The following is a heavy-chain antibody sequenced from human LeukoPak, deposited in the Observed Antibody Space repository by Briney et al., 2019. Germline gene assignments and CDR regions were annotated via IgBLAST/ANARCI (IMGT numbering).Heavy chain of an antibody. Sequence: GGSLRLSCTASGFSFDTYAMNWVRQVPGKGLEWVSGISGSGGNSYYADSVKGRFTISRDNAKNSLYLQMNSLRAEDTAVYYCARAMYSLYSSGWNSWGQGTLVTVSS. CDR3: ARAMYSLYSSGWNS. D-gene: IGHD6-19*01. CDR1: GFSFDTYA. J-gene: IGHJ4*02. CDR2: ISGSGGNS. V-gene: IGHV3-23*01.